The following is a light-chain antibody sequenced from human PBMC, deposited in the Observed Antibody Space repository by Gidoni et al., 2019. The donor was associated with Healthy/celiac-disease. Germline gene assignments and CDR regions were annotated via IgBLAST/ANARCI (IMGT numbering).Light chain of an antibody. Sequence: DIHMSPSPSSLSASVGDRVTITCRASQSISSYLNWYQQKPGKAPTLLIYAAASLQSGVPSRFSGSGSGTDFTLTISSLQPEDFATYYCQQSYSTIFTFGPGTKVDIK. CDR1: QSISSY. CDR3: QQSYSTIFT. CDR2: AAA. V-gene: IGKV1-39*01. J-gene: IGKJ3*01.